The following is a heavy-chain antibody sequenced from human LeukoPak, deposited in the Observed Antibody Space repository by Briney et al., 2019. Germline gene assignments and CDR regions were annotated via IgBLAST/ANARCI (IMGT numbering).Heavy chain of an antibody. J-gene: IGHJ4*02. CDR2: MSSDASSE. V-gene: IGHV3-30*04. D-gene: IGHD6-13*01. CDR1: GFTFNIYS. CDR3: ARKKMAAAGKGAFDY. Sequence: PRRSLRLSCAASGFTFNIYSMYWVRQAPGKGLEWVASMSSDASSEYYADSVKGRFTISRDNSKNMLYLQINSLRAEDTAVYHCARKKMAAAGKGAFDYWGQGTLVTVSS.